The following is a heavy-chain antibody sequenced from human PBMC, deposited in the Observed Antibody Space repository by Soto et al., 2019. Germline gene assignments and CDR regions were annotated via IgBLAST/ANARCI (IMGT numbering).Heavy chain of an antibody. Sequence: QVQLVESGGGVVQPGRSLRLSCGASGFTFSSYGVHWVRQAPGKGLEWGAVISYDGNSKYYADSVKGRFTISRDTSKNTLYLQMNSLRAEDSAVYYCAKDPHRSGLGGMDVWGQGTTVTVSS. D-gene: IGHD3-10*01. CDR3: AKDPHRSGLGGMDV. J-gene: IGHJ6*02. CDR1: GFTFSSYG. V-gene: IGHV3-30*18. CDR2: ISYDGNSK.